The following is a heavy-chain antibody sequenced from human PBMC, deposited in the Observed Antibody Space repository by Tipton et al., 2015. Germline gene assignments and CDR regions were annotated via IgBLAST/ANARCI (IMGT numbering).Heavy chain of an antibody. V-gene: IGHV4-61*01. J-gene: IGHJ1*01. CDR3: ARGQDETTPGEYFTH. D-gene: IGHD2/OR15-2a*01. CDR2: IFVPGST. Sequence: TLSLTCSVSGGSVSSGFYYWTWIRQPPGKGLEWIGYIFVPGSTNFNPSLRSRVTISVDTSKNQFSLELMSVTAADTAVYYCARGQDETTPGEYFTHWGQGALVTVSS. CDR1: GGSVSSGFYY.